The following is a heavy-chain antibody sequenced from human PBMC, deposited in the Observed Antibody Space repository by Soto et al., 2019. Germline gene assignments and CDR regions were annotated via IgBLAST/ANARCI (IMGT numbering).Heavy chain of an antibody. Sequence: QVQLVQSGAEVKKPGSSVKVSCKASGGTFSSYTISWVRQAPGQGLEWMGRIIPILGIANYAQKFQGRVTITADKSTSTAHMELSSLRSEDTAVYYCARVASTSVAGGDWGQGTLVTVSS. D-gene: IGHD4-17*01. CDR2: IIPILGIA. J-gene: IGHJ4*02. V-gene: IGHV1-69*02. CDR3: ARVASTSVAGGD. CDR1: GGTFSSYT.